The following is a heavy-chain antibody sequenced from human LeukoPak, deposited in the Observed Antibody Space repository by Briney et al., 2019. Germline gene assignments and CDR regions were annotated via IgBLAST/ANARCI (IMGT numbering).Heavy chain of an antibody. J-gene: IGHJ4*02. CDR2: ISYDGSNK. V-gene: IGHV3-30*04. Sequence: WGSLRLSCAASGFTFSSYAMHWVRQAPGKGLEWVAVISYDGSNKYYADSVKGRFTISRDNSKNTLYLQMNSLRAEDTAVYYCAREGFYDSSGYFDYWGQGTLVTVSS. D-gene: IGHD3-22*01. CDR1: GFTFSSYA. CDR3: AREGFYDSSGYFDY.